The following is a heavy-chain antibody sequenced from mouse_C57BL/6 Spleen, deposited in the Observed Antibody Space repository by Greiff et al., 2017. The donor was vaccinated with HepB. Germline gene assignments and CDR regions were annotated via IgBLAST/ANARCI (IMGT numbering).Heavy chain of an antibody. Sequence: EVMLVESGGGLVKPGGSLKLSCAASGFTFSSYAMSWVRQTPEKRLEWVATISDGGSYTYYPDNVKGRFTISRDNAKHNLYLQMSHLKAEDTAMYYCARDTDSSGYYFDYWGQGTTLTVSS. CDR1: GFTFSSYA. CDR2: ISDGGSYT. J-gene: IGHJ2*01. D-gene: IGHD3-2*02. V-gene: IGHV5-4*01. CDR3: ARDTDSSGYYFDY.